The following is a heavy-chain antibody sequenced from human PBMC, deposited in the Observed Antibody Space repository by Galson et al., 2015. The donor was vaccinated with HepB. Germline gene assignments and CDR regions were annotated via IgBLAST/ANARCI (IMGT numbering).Heavy chain of an antibody. D-gene: IGHD6-13*01. CDR1: GYTFTNFA. CDR3: ARGRWVAHTADYYFDY. J-gene: IGHJ4*02. V-gene: IGHV1-3*01. Sequence: SVKVSCKASGYTFTNFALHWVRQAPGQRLEWMGWINAGNGNTKYSQKFQGRVTITRDTSASTGNMELSSLRSEDSAVYYCARGRWVAHTADYYFDYWGQGTLVTVSS. CDR2: INAGNGNT.